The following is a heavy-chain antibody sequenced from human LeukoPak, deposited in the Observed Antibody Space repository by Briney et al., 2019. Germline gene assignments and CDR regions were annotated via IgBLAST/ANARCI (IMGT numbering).Heavy chain of an antibody. J-gene: IGHJ3*02. CDR2: ISGNGDIT. D-gene: IGHD1-26*01. CDR1: RFTFNTYA. V-gene: IGHV3-23*01. Sequence: GGSLRLSCAASRFTFNTYAVNWVRQAPGKGLEWVSAISGNGDITYYADSVRGRFTISRDNSKNTLYLQMNSLRAEDTAVYYCAKFAPIGIWGQGTMVTVSS. CDR3: AKFAPIGI.